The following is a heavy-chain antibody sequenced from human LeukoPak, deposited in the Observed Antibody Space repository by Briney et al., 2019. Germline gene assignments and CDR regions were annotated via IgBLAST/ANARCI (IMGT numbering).Heavy chain of an antibody. CDR1: GFTFSSYA. J-gene: IGHJ4*02. V-gene: IGHV3-23*01. CDR2: ISSSGGST. CDR3: AKKVAAGFYYFDY. Sequence: GGSLRLSCAASGFTFSSYAMHWVRQAPGKGLEWVSGISSSGGSTYYADSVKGRFTISRDNSKNTLYLQMNSLRAEDTAVYYCAKKVAAGFYYFDYWGQGTLVTVSS. D-gene: IGHD6-13*01.